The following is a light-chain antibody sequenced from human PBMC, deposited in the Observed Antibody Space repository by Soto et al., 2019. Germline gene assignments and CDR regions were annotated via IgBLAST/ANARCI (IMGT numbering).Light chain of an antibody. J-gene: IGKJ1*01. CDR3: QQYRSSPTWT. CDR1: HTISSSY. V-gene: IGKV3-20*01. CDR2: GAS. Sequence: EIVLTQSPGTLSLSPGERATLSCRASHTISSSYLSWYQQKPAQAPTLLLYGASSRATCIPDRFSGSGSGTDFSLTISRLVPEDFAVYYCQQYRSSPTWTFGQGTKVDIK.